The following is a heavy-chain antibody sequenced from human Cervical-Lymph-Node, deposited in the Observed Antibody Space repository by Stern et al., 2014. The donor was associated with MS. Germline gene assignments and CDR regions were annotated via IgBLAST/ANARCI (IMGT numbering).Heavy chain of an antibody. Sequence: VQLVQSGAEVKKPGASVTVSCKASGYTFTAFYVDWVRQAPGLGLEWMGRINCNTGATDYAQKIQGRVTMTRDTSVSSVYMELSGLTSDDTAVYYCARGTRGLDVWGQGTTVTVSS. CDR3: ARGTRGLDV. CDR2: INCNTGAT. J-gene: IGHJ6*02. CDR1: GYTFTAFY. V-gene: IGHV1-2*06.